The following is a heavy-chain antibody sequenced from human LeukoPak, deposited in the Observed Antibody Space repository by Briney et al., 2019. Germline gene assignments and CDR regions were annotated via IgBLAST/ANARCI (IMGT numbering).Heavy chain of an antibody. V-gene: IGHV3-7*03. CDR2: IKQDGSEK. CDR1: GFTFSSYS. D-gene: IGHD7-27*01. J-gene: IGHJ4*02. CDR3: ARDEGELGTDY. Sequence: GGSLRLSCAASGFTFSSYSMSWVRQAPGKGLEWVANIKQDGSEKYYVDSAKGRFTISRDNAKNSLYLQMNSLTAEDTAVYYCARDEGELGTDYWGQGTLVTVSS.